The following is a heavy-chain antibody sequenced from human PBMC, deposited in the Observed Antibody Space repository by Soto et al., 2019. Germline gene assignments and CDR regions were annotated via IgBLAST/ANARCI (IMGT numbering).Heavy chain of an antibody. V-gene: IGHV2-5*02. Sequence: QITLKESGPTVVKPTQTLTLTCTFSGFSLTNDGVGVGWIRQPPGKAPEWLALIYWDDDTRYSPSLSSRLTITKDSSKIQVVLTMTNMDPVDTATYFCAHSSLHYKKWFDPWGQGTLVTVSS. J-gene: IGHJ5*02. CDR3: AHSSLHYKKWFDP. D-gene: IGHD1-20*01. CDR2: IYWDDDT. CDR1: GFSLTNDGVG.